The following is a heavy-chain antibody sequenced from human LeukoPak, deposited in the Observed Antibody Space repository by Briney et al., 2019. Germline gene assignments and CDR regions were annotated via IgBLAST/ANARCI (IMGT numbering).Heavy chain of an antibody. V-gene: IGHV3-21*01. D-gene: IGHD1-26*01. J-gene: IGHJ4*02. CDR2: ISSSSSYI. CDR1: GFTFSSYS. Sequence: KSGGSLRLSCAASGFTFSSYSMNWVRQAPGKVLEWVSSISSSSSYIYYADSVKGRFTISRDNAKNSLYLQMNSLRAEDTTVYYCARDSPWGVRERGFDYWGQGTLVTVSS. CDR3: ARDSPWGVRERGFDY.